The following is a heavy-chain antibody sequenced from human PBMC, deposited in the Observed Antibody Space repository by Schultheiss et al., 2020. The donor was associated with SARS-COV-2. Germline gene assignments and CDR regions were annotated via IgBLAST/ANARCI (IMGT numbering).Heavy chain of an antibody. CDR1: GFTFSGSA. CDR3: AKSYSGYDFRLDY. V-gene: IGHV3-73*01. CDR2: IRSKANSYAT. Sequence: GESLKISCAASGFTFSGSAMHWVRQASGKGLEWVGRIRSKANSYATAYAASVKGRFTISRDDSKNTAYLQMNSLKTEDTAVYYCAKSYSGYDFRLDYWGQGTLVTVSS. J-gene: IGHJ4*02. D-gene: IGHD5-12*01.